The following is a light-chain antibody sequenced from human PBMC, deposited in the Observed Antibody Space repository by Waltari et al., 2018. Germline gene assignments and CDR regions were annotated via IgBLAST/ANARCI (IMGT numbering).Light chain of an antibody. J-gene: IGLJ3*02. Sequence: QSVLTQPPSASGTPGQRVTISCSGSSSNIGSSFVSWYQHLPGTAPKLLIYSNKQRPSGVPDRFSGAKSGTSASLAISGLRSEDEADYYCATWDDSLSGRVFGGGTKLTVL. CDR2: SNK. CDR1: SSNIGSSF. CDR3: ATWDDSLSGRV. V-gene: IGLV1-47*01.